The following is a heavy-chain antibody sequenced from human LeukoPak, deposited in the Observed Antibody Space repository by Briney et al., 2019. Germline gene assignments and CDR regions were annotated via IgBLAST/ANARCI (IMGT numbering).Heavy chain of an antibody. CDR1: GYTFTGYY. CDR2: INPNSGGT. CDR3: ARARMAAAGNYYYYGMDV. D-gene: IGHD6-13*01. J-gene: IGHJ6*04. V-gene: IGHV1-2*04. Sequence: VASVKVSCKASGYTFTGYYMHWVRQAPGQGLEWMGWINPNSGGTNYAQKFQGWVTMTRDTSISTAYMELSRLRSDDTAVYYCARARMAAAGNYYYYGMDVWGKGTTVTVSS.